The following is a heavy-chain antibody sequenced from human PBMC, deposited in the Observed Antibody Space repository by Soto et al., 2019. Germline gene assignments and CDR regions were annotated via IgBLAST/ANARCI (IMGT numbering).Heavy chain of an antibody. V-gene: IGHV3-66*01. J-gene: IGHJ3*02. D-gene: IGHD2-8*01. Sequence: EVQLVESGGGLVQPGGSLRLSCAASGFTVSSNYMSWVRQAPGKGLEWVSVIYSGGSTYYADSVKGRFTISRENSKNTLYLQMKSMRAEDTAVYYCAREGSRGFCAMVAFDMCGQGTMVTVSS. CDR2: IYSGGST. CDR1: GFTVSSNY. CDR3: AREGSRGFCAMVAFDM.